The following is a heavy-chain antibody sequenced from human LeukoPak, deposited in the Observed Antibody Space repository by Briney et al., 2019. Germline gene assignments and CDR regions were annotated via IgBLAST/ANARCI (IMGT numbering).Heavy chain of an antibody. CDR3: ARNILFAFDI. CDR2: IYHDGST. J-gene: IGHJ3*02. V-gene: IGHV3-53*01. CDR1: GLTVSSSY. Sequence: GGSLRLSCAASGLTVSSSYMSWVRQAPGKGLEWVSIIYHDGSTYYADSMKSRFTISRDNSKNPLYIQVNSLRAEDTAMYYCARNILFAFDIWGQGTMVTVSS.